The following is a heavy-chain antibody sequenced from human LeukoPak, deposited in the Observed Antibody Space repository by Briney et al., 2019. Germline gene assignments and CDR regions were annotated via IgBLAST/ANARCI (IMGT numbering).Heavy chain of an antibody. CDR3: ARGGTEASSGDY. J-gene: IGHJ4*02. CDR2: INPNSGGT. V-gene: IGHV1-2*06. Sequence: VASVKASCKASGYTFTAYFMHWVRQAPGQGLDWMGRINPNSGGTNYAQKFQGRVTMTRDTSITPAYLDLSRLTYDDAAVYYCARGGTEASSGDYWGQGTLVTVSS. CDR1: GYTFTAYF. D-gene: IGHD3-10*01.